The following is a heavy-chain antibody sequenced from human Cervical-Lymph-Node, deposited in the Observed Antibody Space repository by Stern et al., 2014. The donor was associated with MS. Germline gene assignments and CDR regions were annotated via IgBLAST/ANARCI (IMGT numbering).Heavy chain of an antibody. CDR3: ASSDVAASGTFDS. CDR1: GGNLKSHT. CDR2: ITPIFGTV. Sequence: VQMVDTGAEVKKPGSSVKVACKASGGNLKSHTISWERQAPGEGLEWMGGITPIFGTVNYGQKFQGRVTITADELTNTVHMEMSGLRSEDRAVYYCASSDVAASGTFDSWGQGTQVTVSS. J-gene: IGHJ4*02. V-gene: IGHV1-69*01. D-gene: IGHD6-13*01.